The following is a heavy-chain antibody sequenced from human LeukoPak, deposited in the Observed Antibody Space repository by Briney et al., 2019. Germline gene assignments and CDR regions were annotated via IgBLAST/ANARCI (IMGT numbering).Heavy chain of an antibody. V-gene: IGHV1-24*01. CDR3: ARGWYGVPAASFDY. CDR1: GYTLTELS. Sequence: ASVRVSCKVSGYTLTELSMHWVRQAPGKGLEWMGGFDPEDGETIYAQKFQGRVTMTTDTSTSTAYMELRSLRSDDTAVYYCARGWYGVPAASFDYWGQGTLVTVSS. CDR2: FDPEDGET. D-gene: IGHD2-2*01. J-gene: IGHJ4*02.